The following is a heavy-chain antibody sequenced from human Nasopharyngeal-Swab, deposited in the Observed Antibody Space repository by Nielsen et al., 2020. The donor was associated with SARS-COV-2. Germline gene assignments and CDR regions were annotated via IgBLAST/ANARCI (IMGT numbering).Heavy chain of an antibody. CDR2: ISSSSSYI. D-gene: IGHD3-10*01. Sequence: GESLKISCAASGITFSSYSMNWVRQAPGKGLEWVSSISSSSSYIYYADSVKGRFTISRDNAKNSLYLQMNSLRAEDTAVYYCALWFGELLNYYGMDVWGQGTTVTVSS. CDR1: GITFSSYS. J-gene: IGHJ6*02. V-gene: IGHV3-21*01. CDR3: ALWFGELLNYYGMDV.